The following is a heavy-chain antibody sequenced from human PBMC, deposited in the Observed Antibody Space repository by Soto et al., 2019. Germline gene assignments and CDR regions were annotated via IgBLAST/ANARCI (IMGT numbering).Heavy chain of an antibody. V-gene: IGHV3-21*01. CDR3: ARGSGGGWYESNAFDI. D-gene: IGHD2-15*01. Sequence: GGSLRLSCAASGFTFSSSSMNWVCQVLGKGREWVSSIISSSSYISYADSVKGRLSISSDNAKNSLYLQMNSLRSEDTAVYYCARGSGGGWYESNAFDIWGQGTMVTVSS. CDR1: GFTFSSSS. CDR2: IISSSSYI. J-gene: IGHJ3*02.